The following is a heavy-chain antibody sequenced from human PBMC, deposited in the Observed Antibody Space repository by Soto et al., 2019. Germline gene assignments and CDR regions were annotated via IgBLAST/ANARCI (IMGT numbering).Heavy chain of an antibody. D-gene: IGHD3-3*01. CDR3: ARLLIDRITFLGVVISGCMDV. J-gene: IGHJ6*02. CDR2: IYYSGST. Sequence: SETLSLTCTVSGGSISSGGYYWSWIRQHPGKGLEWIGYIYYSGSTYYNPSLKSRVTISVDTSKNQFSLKLSSVTAADTAVYYCARLLIDRITFLGVVISGCMDVWGQGTMVTVSS. CDR1: GGSISSGGYY. V-gene: IGHV4-31*03.